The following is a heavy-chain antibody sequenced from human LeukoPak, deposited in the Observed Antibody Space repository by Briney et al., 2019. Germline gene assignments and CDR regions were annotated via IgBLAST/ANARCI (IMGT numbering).Heavy chain of an antibody. V-gene: IGHV1-69*05. J-gene: IGHJ4*02. CDR2: IIPIFGTA. D-gene: IGHD5-24*01. Sequence: SVKVSCKASGGTFSSYAISWMRQAPGQGLEWMGGIIPIFGTANYAQKFQGRVTITTDESTSTAYMELSSLRFEDTAVYYCARDGIQPYGDGYDYWGQGTLVTVSS. CDR1: GGTFSSYA. CDR3: ARDGIQPYGDGYDY.